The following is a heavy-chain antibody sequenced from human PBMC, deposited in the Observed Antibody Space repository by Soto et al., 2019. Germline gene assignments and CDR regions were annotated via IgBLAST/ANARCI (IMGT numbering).Heavy chain of an antibody. CDR1: GYSFTAYF. CDR2: IHPKGGSA. CDR3: ARAPYGSSSFFFDY. V-gene: IGHV1-46*01. D-gene: IGHD6-6*01. J-gene: IGHJ4*02. Sequence: ASVKVSCKASGYSFTAYFMHWVRQAPGQGLEWMGIIHPKGGSANYAQKFQDRIALTWDTSTSTVYMELSSLRSDDTAVYYCARAPYGSSSFFFDYWGQGTPVTVSS.